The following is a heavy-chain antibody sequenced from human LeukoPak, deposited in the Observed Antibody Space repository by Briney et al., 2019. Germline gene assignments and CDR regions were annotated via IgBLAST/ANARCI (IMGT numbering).Heavy chain of an antibody. CDR3: ARQTAMGRSGDY. CDR2: IDPSDSET. J-gene: IGHJ4*02. CDR1: GSSFTSYW. D-gene: IGHD5-18*01. V-gene: IGHV5-51*01. Sequence: GESLKISCKASGSSFTSYWIGWVRQMPGKGLEWMGIIDPSDSETRYTPSFQGQVTISADKSLSTAYLQWNSLKASDTAMYYCARQTAMGRSGDYWGQGTLVTVSS.